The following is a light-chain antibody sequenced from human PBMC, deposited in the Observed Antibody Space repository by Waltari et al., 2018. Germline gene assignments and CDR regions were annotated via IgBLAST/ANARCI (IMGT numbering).Light chain of an antibody. CDR2: DVS. V-gene: IGLV2-11*01. CDR3: CSYAGSYTSHVV. CDR1: SSHVGGYYY. J-gene: IGLJ2*01. Sequence: QSALTQPRSVSGSPGQSVTISCTGTSSHVGGYYYVSWYQQHPGKAPKLMIYDVSKRPSGVPDRFSGSKSGNTASLTISGLQAEDEADYYCCSYAGSYTSHVVFGGGTKLTVL.